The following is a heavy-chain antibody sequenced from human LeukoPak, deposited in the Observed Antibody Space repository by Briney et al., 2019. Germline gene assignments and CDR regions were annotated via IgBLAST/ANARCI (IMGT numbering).Heavy chain of an antibody. CDR1: GFTFGRLW. Sequence: PGGSLRLSCAASGFTFGRLWMSWVRQAPGKGLEWVANIRGDGGQTYYVDSVRGRFTISRDNGNNSLYLQMGSLRAEDTAVYYCAKIASYDSGSYYRYLDYWGQGTLVTVSS. J-gene: IGHJ4*02. CDR2: IRGDGGQT. V-gene: IGHV3-7*01. CDR3: AKIASYDSGSYYRYLDY. D-gene: IGHD3-10*01.